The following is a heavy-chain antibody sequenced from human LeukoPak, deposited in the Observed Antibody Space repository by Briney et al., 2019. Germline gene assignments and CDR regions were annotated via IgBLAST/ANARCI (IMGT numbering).Heavy chain of an antibody. V-gene: IGHV1-18*01. Sequence: ASVKVSCKASGYTFTSYGISWVRQAPGQGLEWMGWISAYNGNTNYAQKFQGRVTMTTDTSTSTAYMELRSLRSDDTAVYYCARGGDCTNGVCYTGFDYWGQGTLVTVSS. J-gene: IGHJ4*02. CDR2: ISAYNGNT. CDR1: GYTFTSYG. CDR3: ARGGDCTNGVCYTGFDY. D-gene: IGHD2-8*01.